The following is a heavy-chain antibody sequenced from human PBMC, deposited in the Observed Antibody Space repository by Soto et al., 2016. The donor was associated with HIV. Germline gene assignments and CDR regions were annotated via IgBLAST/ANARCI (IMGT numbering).Heavy chain of an antibody. CDR1: GFTVSTNY. CDR3: ARGWEGYCGGDCYLDY. Sequence: EVQLVESGGGLVQPGGSLRLSCVVSGFTVSTNYMTWVRQAPGRGLEWVSIIHSGGDTYSADSVKGRFSISRDSSKNTLYLQMNMSRVDDTAVYYCARGWEGYCGGDCYLDYWGQGTLVTVSS. D-gene: IGHD2-21*02. V-gene: IGHV3-66*01. J-gene: IGHJ4*02. CDR2: IHSGGDT.